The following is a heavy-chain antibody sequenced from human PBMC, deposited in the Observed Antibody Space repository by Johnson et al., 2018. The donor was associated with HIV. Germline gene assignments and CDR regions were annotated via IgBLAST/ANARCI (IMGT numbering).Heavy chain of an antibody. CDR2: ISWNSGSI. J-gene: IGHJ3*02. V-gene: IGHV3-9*01. D-gene: IGHD6-13*01. CDR3: ALSTSWSIAFDI. Sequence: QLVESGGGVVQPWRSLRLSCAASGFTFSSYAMHWVRQAPGKGLEWVSGISWNSGSIGYADSVKGRFTISRDKSNNTLDLQMNSLRADDTAMYYCALSTSWSIAFDIWGQGTMVTVSS. CDR1: GFTFSSYA.